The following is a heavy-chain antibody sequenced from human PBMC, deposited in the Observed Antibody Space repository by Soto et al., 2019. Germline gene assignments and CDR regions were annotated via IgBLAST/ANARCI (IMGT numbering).Heavy chain of an antibody. CDR2: IYYSGST. J-gene: IGHJ6*03. Sequence: SETLSLTCTVSGGSISSYYWSWIRQPPGKGLEWIGYIYYSGSTNYNPSLKSRVTISVDTSKNQFSLKLSSVTAADTAVYYCAGTTMVRGVIKVAYYYYYMDVWGKGTTVTVPS. D-gene: IGHD3-10*01. CDR1: GGSISSYY. V-gene: IGHV4-59*01. CDR3: AGTTMVRGVIKVAYYYYYMDV.